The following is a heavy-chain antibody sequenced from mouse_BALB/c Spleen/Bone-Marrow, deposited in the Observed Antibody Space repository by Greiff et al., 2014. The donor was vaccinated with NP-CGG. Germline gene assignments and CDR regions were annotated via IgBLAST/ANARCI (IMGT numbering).Heavy chain of an antibody. V-gene: IGHV14-3*02. CDR1: GFNIKATS. J-gene: IGHJ2*01. CDR3: ARYRYGYKTTCDY. D-gene: IGHD1-2*01. CDR2: IDPANGNT. Sequence: VQLQQSGTALLTRKNSVKLSCTASGFNIKATSMHWVKQMPEQDLEWIGRIDPANGNTNYDPKFQGKATITADKSSNTAYLQLSSLTTEDTAGYYGARYRYGYKTTCDYWGQGTTRTVPS.